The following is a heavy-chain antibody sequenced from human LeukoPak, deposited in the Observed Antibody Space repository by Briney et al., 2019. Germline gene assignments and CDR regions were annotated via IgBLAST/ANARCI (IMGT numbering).Heavy chain of an antibody. D-gene: IGHD6-6*01. V-gene: IGHV4-30-4*08. J-gene: IGHJ2*01. CDR2: IYYSGST. CDR3: ARDPEGSSSSISGWYFDL. Sequence: PSETLSLTCTVSGGSISSGDYYWSWIRQPPGTGLEWIGYIYYSGSTYYNPSLNSRVTISVDTSKNQFSLKLSSVTAADTAVYYCARDPEGSSSSISGWYFDLWGRGTLLTVSS. CDR1: GGSISSGDYY.